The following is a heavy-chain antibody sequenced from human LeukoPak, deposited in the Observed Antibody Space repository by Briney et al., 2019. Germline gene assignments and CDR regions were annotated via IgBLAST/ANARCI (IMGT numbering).Heavy chain of an antibody. CDR2: ISAYNGNT. V-gene: IGHV1-18*01. CDR3: ARITMVRGVIISVDY. Sequence: ASVKVSCKASGYTFTSYGISWVRQAPGQGLEWMGWISAYNGNTNYAQKLQGRVTMTTDTSTSTAYMELRSLRSEDTAVYYCARITMVRGVIISVDYWGQGTLVTVSS. CDR1: GYTFTSYG. D-gene: IGHD3-10*01. J-gene: IGHJ4*02.